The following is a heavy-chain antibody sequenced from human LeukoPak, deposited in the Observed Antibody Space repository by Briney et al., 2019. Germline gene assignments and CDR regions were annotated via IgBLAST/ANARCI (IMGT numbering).Heavy chain of an antibody. CDR2: IENKASNYAT. V-gene: IGHV3-73*01. D-gene: IGHD3-3*01. Sequence: GGSLRLSCAASGFTFSGSAMHWVRQASGQGLEWVGHIENKASNYATDYAPSLKGRFTISRDDSKDTAYLQVNSLKPEDTAVYYCAGNYDSWTGLNYWGLGTLVTVSS. CDR1: GFTFSGSA. CDR3: AGNYDSWTGLNY. J-gene: IGHJ4*02.